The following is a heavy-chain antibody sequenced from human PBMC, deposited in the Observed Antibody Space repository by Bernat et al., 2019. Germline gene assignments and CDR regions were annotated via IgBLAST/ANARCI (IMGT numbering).Heavy chain of an antibody. D-gene: IGHD1-26*01. CDR1: GFTFSSYA. CDR3: ARWGLSGGSRGGYYFDY. J-gene: IGHJ4*02. Sequence: QVQLVESGGGVVQPGRSLRLSCAASGFTFSSYAMHWVRQAPGKGLEWVAVISYDGSNKYYADSVKGRFTISRDNSKNTLYLQMNSLRAEDTAVYYCARWGLSGGSRGGYYFDYWGQGTLVTVSS. CDR2: ISYDGSNK. V-gene: IGHV3-30-3*01.